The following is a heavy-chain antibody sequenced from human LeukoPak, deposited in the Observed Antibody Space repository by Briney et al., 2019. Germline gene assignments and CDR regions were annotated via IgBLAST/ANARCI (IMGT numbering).Heavy chain of an antibody. Sequence: SETLSLTCIVSGGSISSYYWSWIRQPPGKGLEWIGYIYYSGSTNYNPSLKSRVTISVDTSKNQFSLKLSSVTAADTAVYYCARDASPTYYYGSGSYSGWFDPWGQGTLVTVSS. CDR3: ARDASPTYYYGSGSYSGWFDP. J-gene: IGHJ5*02. V-gene: IGHV4-59*01. CDR1: GGSISSYY. CDR2: IYYSGST. D-gene: IGHD3-10*01.